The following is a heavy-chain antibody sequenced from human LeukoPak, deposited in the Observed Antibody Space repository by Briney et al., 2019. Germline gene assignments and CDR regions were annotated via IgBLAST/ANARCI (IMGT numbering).Heavy chain of an antibody. CDR3: ARRPVSVVHKPSAINYYYYGMYV. CDR2: IYYNRNT. Sequence: SETLCLTCTVSGCSVSSGSYYWSWIRQPPGKGLEWIRYIYYNRNTNYNPSLKSRVTISKDTAKNQFSLKLSSVTAADTAVYYCARRPVSVVHKPSAINYYYYGMYVWGQGTTVTVSS. CDR1: GCSVSSGSYY. J-gene: IGHJ6*02. D-gene: IGHD2-2*01. V-gene: IGHV4-61*01.